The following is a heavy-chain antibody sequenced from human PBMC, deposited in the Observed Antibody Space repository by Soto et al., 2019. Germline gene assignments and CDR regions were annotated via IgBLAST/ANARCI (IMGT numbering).Heavy chain of an antibody. CDR1: GGSISSYY. CDR2: IYYSGST. J-gene: IGHJ5*02. D-gene: IGHD3-3*01. CDR3: ARLYDFWSGYYKGNWFDP. V-gene: IGHV4-59*01. Sequence: PSETLSLTCTVSGGSISSYYWSWIRQPPGKGLEWIGYIYYSGSTNYNPSLKSRVTISVDTSKNQFSLKLSSVTAADTAVYYCARLYDFWSGYYKGNWFDPWGQGTLVTVSS.